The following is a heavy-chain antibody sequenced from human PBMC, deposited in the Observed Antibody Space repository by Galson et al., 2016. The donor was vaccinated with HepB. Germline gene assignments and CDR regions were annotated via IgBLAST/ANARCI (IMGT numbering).Heavy chain of an antibody. J-gene: IGHJ5*02. CDR3: TRASTAMVHVNP. CDR2: IYNTGNT. Sequence: SLRLSCAASGFTVSTNYMSWVRQAPGKGLEWVSVIYNTGNTYYADSVKGRFTVSRDHSKNTVYLQMNSLRADDTAVYYCTRASTAMVHVNPWGQGTLVTVSS. D-gene: IGHD5-18*01. CDR1: GFTVSTNY. V-gene: IGHV3-53*01.